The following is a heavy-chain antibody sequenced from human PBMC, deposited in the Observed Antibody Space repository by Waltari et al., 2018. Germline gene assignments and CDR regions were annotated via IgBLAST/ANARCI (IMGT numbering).Heavy chain of an antibody. V-gene: IGHV3-7*01. Sequence: EVQLVESGGGLVQPGGSLRLSCAASGFTFSSYWLSWVRPAPRKGLEWVANIKQDGSEKYYVDSVKGRFTISRDNAKNSLYLQMNSLRAEDTAVYYCARGAWGGPLAPYYYMDVWGKGTTVTVSS. J-gene: IGHJ6*03. CDR3: ARGAWGGPLAPYYYMDV. CDR2: IKQDGSEK. CDR1: GFTFSSYW. D-gene: IGHD3-16*01.